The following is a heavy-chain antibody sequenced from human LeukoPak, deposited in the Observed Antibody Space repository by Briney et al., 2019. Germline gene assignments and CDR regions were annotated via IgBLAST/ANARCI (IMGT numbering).Heavy chain of an antibody. CDR2: IKQDGSEK. J-gene: IGHJ4*02. CDR3: VRGGAARPDY. CDR1: GFTFSSYW. V-gene: IGHV3-7*01. D-gene: IGHD6-6*01. Sequence: GGSLRLSCAASGFTFSSYWMSWVRQAPGKWLEWVANIKQDGSEKYYVDSVKGRFTISRDNAKNSLYLQMNSLRVEDTAIYCCVRGGAARPDYWGQGTMVTVSS.